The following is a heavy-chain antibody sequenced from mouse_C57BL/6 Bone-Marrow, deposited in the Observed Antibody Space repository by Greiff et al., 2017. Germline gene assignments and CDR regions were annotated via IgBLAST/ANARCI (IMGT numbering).Heavy chain of an antibody. D-gene: IGHD2-5*01. J-gene: IGHJ3*01. V-gene: IGHV1-26*01. CDR3: ARIRYSNPAWFAY. CDR2: INPNNGGT. Sequence: VQLQQSGPELVKPGASVKISCKASGYTFTDYYMNWVKQSHGKSLEWIGDINPNNGGTSYNQKFKGKATLTVDKSSSTAYMELRSLTSEDSAVYYCARIRYSNPAWFAYGGQGTLVTVSA. CDR1: GYTFTDYY.